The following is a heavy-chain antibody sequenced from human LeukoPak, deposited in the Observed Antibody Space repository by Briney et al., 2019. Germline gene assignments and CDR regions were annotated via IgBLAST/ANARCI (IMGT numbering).Heavy chain of an antibody. CDR1: GFTFSSYA. Sequence: GGSLRLSCAASGFTFSSYAMSWVRQPPGKGLEWVSSISGSGGGTYYADTVKGRFTISRDNSKSTLYLQMNSLRAEDTAVYYCAKDQGIAVAGPTDYWGQGTLVTVSS. J-gene: IGHJ4*02. V-gene: IGHV3-23*01. D-gene: IGHD6-19*01. CDR3: AKDQGIAVAGPTDY. CDR2: ISGSGGGT.